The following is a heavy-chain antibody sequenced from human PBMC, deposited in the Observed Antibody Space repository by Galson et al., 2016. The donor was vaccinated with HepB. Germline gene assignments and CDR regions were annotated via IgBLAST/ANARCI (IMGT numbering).Heavy chain of an antibody. V-gene: IGHV3-30*04. D-gene: IGHD5-24*01. Sequence: SLRLSCAASGLTLSSYAIHWVRQAPGKGLESVAVISHTGTERYYADSVKGRFTISRDNSKNTIYLQMNSLRAEDTAVYYCARYRGDGYNDIGDWGQGTLVTVSS. CDR1: GLTLSSYA. CDR2: ISHTGTER. CDR3: ARYRGDGYNDIGD. J-gene: IGHJ4*02.